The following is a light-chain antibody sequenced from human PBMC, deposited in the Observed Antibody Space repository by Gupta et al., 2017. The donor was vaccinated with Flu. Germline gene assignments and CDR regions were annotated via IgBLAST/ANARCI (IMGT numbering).Light chain of an antibody. J-gene: IGLJ2*01. CDR1: ISNIGINY. CDR3: SAWDDSLSGVV. Sequence: VLPQHTPAPGTPGQTATTSCFGSISNIGINYVYWYQKLPGTAPKLLIYRNTQRPSGVPDRCSGSKSGTSASLAIGGLRSDDEADYYCSAWDDSLSGVVFGGGTKLTVL. CDR2: RNT. V-gene: IGLV1-47*01.